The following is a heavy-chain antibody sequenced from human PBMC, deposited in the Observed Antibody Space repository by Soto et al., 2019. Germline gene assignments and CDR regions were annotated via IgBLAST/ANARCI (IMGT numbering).Heavy chain of an antibody. CDR2: ISARSGNA. Sequence: QVQLIQSRGEVRKPGASVKVSCKASGYSFSNYGVTWVRQAPGQGLEWVGWISARSGNANFAQKLQGRVNMTIDTSASTGYMELRSLTSDDTAMYYCASGREGVSGSYFDFWGQGTLVTVSS. D-gene: IGHD3-10*01. CDR1: GYSFSNYG. CDR3: ASGREGVSGSYFDF. V-gene: IGHV1-18*01. J-gene: IGHJ4*02.